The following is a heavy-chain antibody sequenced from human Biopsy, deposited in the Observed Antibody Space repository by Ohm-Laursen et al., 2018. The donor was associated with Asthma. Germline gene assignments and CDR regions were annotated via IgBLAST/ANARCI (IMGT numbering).Heavy chain of an antibody. V-gene: IGHV1-69*13. CDR1: GGTFSNFA. D-gene: IGHD6-19*01. Sequence: SVKASCNAPGGTFSNFAISWVRQAPGQGLERLGGIMTVFGTPNYAQKFQGRVTITADESTSTAYMEVTSLRSEDTAIYYCARCQVGYSSGWSLLLKKIYYSGMDVWGQGTAVTVSS. CDR2: IMTVFGTP. CDR3: ARCQVGYSSGWSLLLKKIYYSGMDV. J-gene: IGHJ6*02.